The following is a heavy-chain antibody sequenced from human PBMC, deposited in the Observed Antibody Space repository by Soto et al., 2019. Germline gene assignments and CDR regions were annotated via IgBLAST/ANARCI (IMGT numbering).Heavy chain of an antibody. D-gene: IGHD6-13*01. V-gene: IGHV5-51*01. Sequence: GESLKISCKGSGYSFTSYWIGWVRQMPGKGLEWMGIIYPGDSDTRYSPSFQGQVTISADKSISTAYLQWSSLKASDTAMYYCARQVLGGAAANYYYYYGMDVWGQGTTVTVSS. CDR3: ARQVLGGAAANYYYYYGMDV. J-gene: IGHJ6*02. CDR1: GYSFTSYW. CDR2: IYPGDSDT.